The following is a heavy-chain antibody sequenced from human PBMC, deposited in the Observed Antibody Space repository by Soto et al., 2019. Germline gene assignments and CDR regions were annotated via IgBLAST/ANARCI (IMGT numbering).Heavy chain of an antibody. CDR3: AKDKVGPMVRDGFDI. J-gene: IGHJ3*02. V-gene: IGHV3-23*01. D-gene: IGHD3-10*01. Sequence: GSLRLSCPASGFTFSSYAMRWVLQAPGKGLEWVSAISGSGGSTYYADSVKVRFTISRENSKNTLYLQMTSLRAEDTDVDYCAKDKVGPMVRDGFDIWGQGTMVTVSS. CDR1: GFTFSSYA. CDR2: ISGSGGST.